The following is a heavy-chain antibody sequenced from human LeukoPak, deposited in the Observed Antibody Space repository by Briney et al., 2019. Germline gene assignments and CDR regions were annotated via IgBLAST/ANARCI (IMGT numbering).Heavy chain of an antibody. CDR3: ARGRMVRGVIYEDY. Sequence: ETLSLTRTVSGGSISSSSYYWGWIRQPPGKGLEWIGSIYYSGSTYYNPSLKSRVTISVDTSKNQFSLKLNSVTAADTAVYYCARGRMVRGVIYEDYWGQGTLVTVSS. V-gene: IGHV4-39*07. CDR1: GGSISSSSYY. J-gene: IGHJ4*02. D-gene: IGHD3-10*01. CDR2: IYYSGST.